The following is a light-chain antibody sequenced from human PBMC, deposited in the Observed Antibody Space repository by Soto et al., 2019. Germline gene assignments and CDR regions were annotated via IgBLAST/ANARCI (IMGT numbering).Light chain of an antibody. J-gene: IGKJ3*01. CDR2: AAS. Sequence: IQMTQSPSSLSASLVDIVTMSFRASQGIRNDLGWYQQKPGQAPKLLIFAASSLQVGVPSRFSGSGSGTDFTLTISSLQPEDFATYYCLQNSDYPPTFGPGTKVDIK. CDR3: LQNSDYPPT. V-gene: IGKV1-6*01. CDR1: QGIRND.